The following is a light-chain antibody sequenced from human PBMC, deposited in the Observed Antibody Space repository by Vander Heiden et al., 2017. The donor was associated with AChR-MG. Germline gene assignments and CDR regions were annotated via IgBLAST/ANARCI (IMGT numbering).Light chain of an antibody. J-gene: IGKJ4*02. V-gene: IGKV3-20*01. CDR3: QQEGRSPLT. CDR1: QSGSSRY. CDR2: GAS. Sequence: IVLTQSPGPLTLSPGESASLSCRASQSGSSRYLAWYQQKPGQAPRLLIYGASSRATGIPDRFSRSGSGTDFTLTISRLEPEDFAVYSCQQEGRSPLTFDGGSKVEIK.